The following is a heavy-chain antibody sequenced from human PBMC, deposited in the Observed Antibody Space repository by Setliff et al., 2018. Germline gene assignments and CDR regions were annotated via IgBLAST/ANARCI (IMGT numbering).Heavy chain of an antibody. J-gene: IGHJ1*01. D-gene: IGHD2-15*01. CDR2: ISDTSAFI. V-gene: IGHV3-21*06. Sequence: GGSLRLSCVVSGFTVSNDFMGWVRQAPGKGPEWVSSISDTSAFIYYADSVKGRFTISRDNAKNTLYLQMNSLRADDTAVYYCARASLGKFGSAVEYFHHWGQGTLVTVSS. CDR3: ARASLGKFGSAVEYFHH. CDR1: GFTVSNDF.